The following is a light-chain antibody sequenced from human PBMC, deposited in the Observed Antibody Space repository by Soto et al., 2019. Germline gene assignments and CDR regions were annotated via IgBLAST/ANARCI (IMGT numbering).Light chain of an antibody. V-gene: IGLV2-14*01. CDR1: SSDVGGYNY. CDR2: DVS. J-gene: IGLJ2*01. Sequence: QSVLTQPASVSGSPGQSITISCTGTSSDVGGYNYVSWYQQHPGKAPKLMIYDVSNRPSGVSNRFSGSKSGNTASLTISGLQAEDEADYYCRSYTSRSIVVFGGGTKVSV. CDR3: RSYTSRSIVV.